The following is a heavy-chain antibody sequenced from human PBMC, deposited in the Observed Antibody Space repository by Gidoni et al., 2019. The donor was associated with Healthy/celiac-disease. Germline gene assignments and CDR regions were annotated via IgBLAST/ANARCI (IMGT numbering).Heavy chain of an antibody. V-gene: IGHV3-23*01. Sequence: EVQLLESGGGLVQPGGSLRLSCAASGFTFSSYAMSWVRQAPGKGLEWVSAISGSGGSKYYADSVKGRLTISRDNSKNKLYLQMNSLRAEDTAVYYCAKDLGWELRYYFDYWGQGTLVTVSS. CDR3: AKDLGWELRYYFDY. CDR1: GFTFSSYA. D-gene: IGHD1-26*01. CDR2: ISGSGGSK. J-gene: IGHJ4*02.